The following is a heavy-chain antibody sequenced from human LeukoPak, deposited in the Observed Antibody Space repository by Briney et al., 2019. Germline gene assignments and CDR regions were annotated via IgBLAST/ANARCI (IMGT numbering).Heavy chain of an antibody. CDR2: INPSGGST. J-gene: IGHJ5*02. CDR1: GYTFTSYY. V-gene: IGHV1-46*01. CDR3: ARANTFEGVDP. Sequence: ASVKVSCKASGYTFTSYYMHWVRQAPGQGLEWMGIINPSGGSTSYAQKFQGRVTMTRDMSTSTVYVELSSLRSEDTAVYYCARANTFEGVDPWGQGTLVTVSS. D-gene: IGHD3-16*01.